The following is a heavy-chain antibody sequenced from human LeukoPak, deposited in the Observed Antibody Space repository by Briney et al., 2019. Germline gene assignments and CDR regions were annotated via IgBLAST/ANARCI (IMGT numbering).Heavy chain of an antibody. CDR3: ASQAPGGNSFNQDF. CDR1: GGSISSTPCY. D-gene: IGHD4-23*01. V-gene: IGHV4-39*01. CDR2: LHYRGST. J-gene: IGHJ4*02. Sequence: SETLSLTCSVAGGSISSTPCYWGWIRQPPGKGLEWIGSLHYRGSTHYNPSLKTRVTISVDTSKNQFSLKLSSVTAADTAVYYCASQAPGGNSFNQDFWGQGTLVTFST.